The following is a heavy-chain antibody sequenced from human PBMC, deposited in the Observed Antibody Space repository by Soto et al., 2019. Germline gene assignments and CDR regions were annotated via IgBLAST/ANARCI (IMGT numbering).Heavy chain of an antibody. V-gene: IGHV4-4*02. CDR2: IYRTGST. Sequence: PSETLSLTCAVSGGSFTSNNWWTWVRQPSGQGLEWIGEIYRTGSTNYNPSLKSRVTISLDKSENQFSLKVTSLTAAATAVYYCASRDPGTSVDDWGQGILVTVSS. CDR1: GGSFTSNNW. D-gene: IGHD1-7*01. J-gene: IGHJ4*02. CDR3: ASRDPGTSVDD.